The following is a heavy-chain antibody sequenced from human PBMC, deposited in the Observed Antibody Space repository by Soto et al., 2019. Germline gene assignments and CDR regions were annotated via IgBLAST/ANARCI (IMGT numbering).Heavy chain of an antibody. D-gene: IGHD3-10*01. CDR1: GFTFSSYA. CDR3: ATGGLWFGEFGYFDY. V-gene: IGHV3-23*01. Sequence: PGGSLRLSCAASGFTFSSYAMSWVRQAPGKGLEWVSAISGSGGSTYYADSVKGRFTISRDNSKNTLYLQMNSLRAEDTAVYYCATGGLWFGEFGYFDYWGQGTLVTVSS. J-gene: IGHJ4*03. CDR2: ISGSGGST.